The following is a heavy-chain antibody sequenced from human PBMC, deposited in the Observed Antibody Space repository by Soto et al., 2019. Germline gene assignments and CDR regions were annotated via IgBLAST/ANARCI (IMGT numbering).Heavy chain of an antibody. J-gene: IGHJ6*02. V-gene: IGHV5-10-1*01. CDR3: ARHRGLMVPIPVDGMDV. Sequence: GESLKISCKGSGYSFTSYWISWVRQMPGKGLEWMGRIDPSDSYTNYSPSFQGHVTISADKSISTAYLQWSSLKASDTAMYYCARHRGLMVPIPVDGMDVWGQGTMVTVSS. CDR1: GYSFTSYW. D-gene: IGHD2-8*01. CDR2: IDPSDSYT.